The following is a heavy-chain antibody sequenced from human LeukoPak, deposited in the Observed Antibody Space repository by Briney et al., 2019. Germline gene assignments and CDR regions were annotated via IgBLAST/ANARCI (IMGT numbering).Heavy chain of an antibody. J-gene: IGHJ4*02. D-gene: IGHD6-13*01. CDR3: AKGLTRYSSSWYADY. CDR1: GFTFSSYS. Sequence: GGSLRLSCAASGFTFSSYSMNWVRQAPGKGLEWVSSISSSSSYIYYADSVKGRFTISRDNAKNSLYLQMNSLRAEDTAVYYCAKGLTRYSSSWYADYWGQGTLVTVSS. CDR2: ISSSSSYI. V-gene: IGHV3-21*01.